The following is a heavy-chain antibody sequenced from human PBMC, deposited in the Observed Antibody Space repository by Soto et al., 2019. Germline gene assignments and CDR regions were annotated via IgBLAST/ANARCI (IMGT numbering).Heavy chain of an antibody. D-gene: IGHD5-18*01. J-gene: IGHJ4*02. CDR3: ARFQQLWYLLNFDY. V-gene: IGHV4-4*02. Sequence: QVQLQESGPGLVKPSGTLSLTCAVSGGSISSSNWWSWVRQPPGKWLEWIGEIYHSGSTNYNPSLKSRVTISVDTSKNQFSLKLSSVTAADTAVYYCARFQQLWYLLNFDYWGQGTLVTVSS. CDR1: GGSISSSNW. CDR2: IYHSGST.